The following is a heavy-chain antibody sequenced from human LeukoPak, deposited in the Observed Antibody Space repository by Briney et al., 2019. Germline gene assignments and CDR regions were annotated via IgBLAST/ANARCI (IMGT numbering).Heavy chain of an antibody. V-gene: IGHV3-15*01. J-gene: IGHJ4*02. Sequence: PGGSLRLSCAASGFTFSNAWMSWVRQAPGKGLEWVGRIKSKTDSGTTDYAAPVKGRFTISRDDSKNTLYLQMNSLKTEDTAVYYCTAPDPPVGATMDYWGQGTLVTVSS. CDR2: IKSKTDSGTT. D-gene: IGHD1-26*01. CDR3: TAPDPPVGATMDY. CDR1: GFTFSNAW.